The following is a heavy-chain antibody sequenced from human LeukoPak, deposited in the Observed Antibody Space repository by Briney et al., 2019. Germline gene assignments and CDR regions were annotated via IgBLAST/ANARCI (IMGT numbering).Heavy chain of an antibody. Sequence: PGGSLRLSCEASKFIFSNYWMSWVRQAPGKGLEWVAYIKKTGSETYYVDSVKGRFTITRDNARNSVFLQMNSLRAEDTAVYYCARARVVITIFGVASNWFDPWGQGTLVTVSS. J-gene: IGHJ5*02. D-gene: IGHD3-3*01. CDR1: KFIFSNYW. V-gene: IGHV3-7*03. CDR3: ARARVVITIFGVASNWFDP. CDR2: IKKTGSET.